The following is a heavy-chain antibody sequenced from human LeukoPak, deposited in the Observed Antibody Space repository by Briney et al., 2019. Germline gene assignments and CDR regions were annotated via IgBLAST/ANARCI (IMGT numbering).Heavy chain of an antibody. CDR2: ISFDGNTD. V-gene: IGHV3-30*04. Sequence: PGGSLRLSCAASGFTFRSYTMHWVRQAPGKGLEWVAVISFDGNTDHYADSVKGRFTISRDNSKNTLSLQMNSLRAEDTAVYYCARRAGCSSTSCYKAPEYYYYYMDVWGKGTTVTVSS. CDR1: GFTFRSYT. CDR3: ARRAGCSSTSCYKAPEYYYYYMDV. J-gene: IGHJ6*03. D-gene: IGHD2-2*02.